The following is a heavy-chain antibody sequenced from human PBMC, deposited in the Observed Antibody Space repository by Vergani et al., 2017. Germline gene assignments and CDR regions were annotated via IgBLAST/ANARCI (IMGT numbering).Heavy chain of an antibody. J-gene: IGHJ4*02. V-gene: IGHV3-15*01. CDR2: IRSKNDGGTA. CDR1: GIIFKNAW. Sequence: EVQVVESGGGLIKPGGSIRLSCVVSGIIFKNAWKNWVRQAPGKGLEWIGRIRSKNDGGTADYAAPLKGRFTISRDDSKDSAFLLVNNLKTEDTAVYFCYTDYHDYWGQGTLVTVSS. CDR3: YTDYHDY. D-gene: IGHD2-2*02.